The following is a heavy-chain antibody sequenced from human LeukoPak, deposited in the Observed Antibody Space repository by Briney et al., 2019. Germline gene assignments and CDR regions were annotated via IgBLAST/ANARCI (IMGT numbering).Heavy chain of an antibody. J-gene: IGHJ6*03. CDR3: ARGYCSSTSCYYMDV. D-gene: IGHD2-2*01. CDR1: GFTFSSYA. V-gene: IGHV3-64*01. CDR2: ISSNGGST. Sequence: GGSLRLSCAASGFTFSSYAMHWVRQAPGKGLEYVSAISSNGGSTYYANSVKGRFTISRDNSKNTLYLQMGSLRAEDMAVYYCARGYCSSTSCYYMDVWGKGTTVTVSS.